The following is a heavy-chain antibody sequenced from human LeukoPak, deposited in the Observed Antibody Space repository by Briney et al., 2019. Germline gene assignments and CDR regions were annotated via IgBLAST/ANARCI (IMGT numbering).Heavy chain of an antibody. J-gene: IGHJ6*02. CDR1: GFTFSSYG. V-gene: IGHV3-33*01. Sequence: GGSLRLSCAASGFTFSSYGMHWVRQAPGKGLEWVAVIWYDGSNKYYADSVKGRFTISRDNSKNTLYLQMNSLRAEDTAVYYCARDRVIRFLEWLLSPSGMDVWGQGTTVTVSS. CDR3: ARDRVIRFLEWLLSPSGMDV. CDR2: IWYDGSNK. D-gene: IGHD3-3*01.